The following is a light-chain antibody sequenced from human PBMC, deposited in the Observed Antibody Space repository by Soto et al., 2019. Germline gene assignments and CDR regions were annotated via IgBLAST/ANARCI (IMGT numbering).Light chain of an antibody. Sequence: EIVLTQSPGTLSLSPGERATLACGASQSVSSSYLAWYQQKPGQAPRLLIYGASSRATGIPDRFSGSGSGTDFTLTISRLEPEDFAVYYCQQYGSSPPWTFGQGTKVGI. V-gene: IGKV3-20*01. J-gene: IGKJ1*01. CDR3: QQYGSSPPWT. CDR1: QSVSSSY. CDR2: GAS.